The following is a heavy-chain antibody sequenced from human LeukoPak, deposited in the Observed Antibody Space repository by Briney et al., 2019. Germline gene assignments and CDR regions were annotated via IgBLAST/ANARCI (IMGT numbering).Heavy chain of an antibody. CDR3: ARPHSGLASHALDI. CDR2: INPSGGST. D-gene: IGHD5-12*01. CDR1: GYTFTSYY. J-gene: IGHJ3*02. Sequence: VASVTVSCTASGYTFTSYYMHWVRQAPGQGLEWMGIINPSGGSTSYAQRFQGRVTMTRDTSTSTVYMELSSLRAEDTAVYYCARPHSGLASHALDIWGQGTMVTVSS. V-gene: IGHV1-46*01.